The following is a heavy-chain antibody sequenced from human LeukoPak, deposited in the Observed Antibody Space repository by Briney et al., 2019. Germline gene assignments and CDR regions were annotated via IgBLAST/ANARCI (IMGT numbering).Heavy chain of an antibody. CDR2: ISSSSSYI. CDR1: GFTFSTYS. CDR3: ARIQLNSYYYYMDV. J-gene: IGHJ6*03. Sequence: PGGSLRLSCAASGFTFSTYSMTCVREPPGGGVEGFLSISSSSSYIYYADSLKGRFTISRDNAKNSLYLQMNSLRAEDTAVYYCARIQLNSYYYYMDVWGKGTTVTVSS. D-gene: IGHD2-2*01. V-gene: IGHV3-21*01.